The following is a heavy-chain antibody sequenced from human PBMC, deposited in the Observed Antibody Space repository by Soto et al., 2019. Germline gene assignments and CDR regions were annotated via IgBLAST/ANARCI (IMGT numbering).Heavy chain of an antibody. CDR3: AREPSGYYWYFDL. J-gene: IGHJ2*01. V-gene: IGHV4-30-4*01. CDR2: IYKSGGT. Sequence: QVQLQESGPGLVKPSQTLSLTCTVSGGSISSGDYYWSWIRQPPGKGLEWIGYIYKSGGTYYNPSLKSRLNISVDTSKNQFSLKLTSVTAADTAVYSCAREPSGYYWYFDLWGRGTLVTVSS. CDR1: GGSISSGDYY. D-gene: IGHD3-22*01.